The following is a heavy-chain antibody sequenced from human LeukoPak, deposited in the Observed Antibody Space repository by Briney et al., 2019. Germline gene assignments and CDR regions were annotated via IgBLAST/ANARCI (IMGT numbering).Heavy chain of an antibody. J-gene: IGHJ2*01. CDR2: KDYSGST. Sequence: SETLSLTCTVSGASISSYYWSWIRQPPGKGLEWIGYKDYSGSTNYNRSLKSRVTISVDTSKNQFSLKLSSVTAADTAVYYCARVYYSSSYDYWYFDLWGRGTLVTVSS. D-gene: IGHD6-13*01. V-gene: IGHV4-59*01. CDR1: GASISSYY. CDR3: ARVYYSSSYDYWYFDL.